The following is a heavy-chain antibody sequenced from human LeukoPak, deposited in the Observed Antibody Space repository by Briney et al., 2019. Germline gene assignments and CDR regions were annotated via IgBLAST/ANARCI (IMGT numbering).Heavy chain of an antibody. CDR3: ATQHTLWSPLDC. J-gene: IGHJ4*02. CDR1: GFTFSSYE. Sequence: GGSLRLSCAASGFTFSSYEMNWVRQAPGKGLEWVSYISSSGSTIYYADSVKGRFTISRDNAKNSLYLQMNSLRAEDTAVYYCATQHTLWSPLDCWGQGTLVTVSS. D-gene: IGHD3-10*01. V-gene: IGHV3-48*03. CDR2: ISSSGSTI.